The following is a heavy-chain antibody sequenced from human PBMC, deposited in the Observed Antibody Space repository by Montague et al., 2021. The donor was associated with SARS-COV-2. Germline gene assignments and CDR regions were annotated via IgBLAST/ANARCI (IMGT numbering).Heavy chain of an antibody. CDR2: IYHDGST. V-gene: IGHV4-4*02. CDR1: GGGFISSSHW. D-gene: IGHD1-26*01. Sequence: SETLSLTCTASGGGFISSSHWWSWVRQPPGKGLEWIGEIYHDGSTNYNPSLKSRLTISVDKSKNQFSLKLSSVTAADTAVYYCARFTSTGSGSYYIFDYWGQGTLVTASS. J-gene: IGHJ4*02. CDR3: ARFTSTGSGSYYIFDY.